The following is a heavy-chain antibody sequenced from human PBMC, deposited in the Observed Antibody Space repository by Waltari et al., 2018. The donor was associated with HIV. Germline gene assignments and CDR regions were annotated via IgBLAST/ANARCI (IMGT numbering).Heavy chain of an antibody. J-gene: IGHJ4*02. CDR3: AREALYDSSGYYFDY. Sequence: EVQLVASGGGLVQPGRSLRLCCAARQLTFPNMSMTWVRQAPGKGLEWVANIKQDESEKYYVDSVKGRFTISRDNAKNSLFLQMNSLRAEDTAVYYCAREALYDSSGYYFDYWGQGTLVTVSS. CDR1: QLTFPNMS. D-gene: IGHD3-22*01. V-gene: IGHV3-7*01. CDR2: IKQDESEK.